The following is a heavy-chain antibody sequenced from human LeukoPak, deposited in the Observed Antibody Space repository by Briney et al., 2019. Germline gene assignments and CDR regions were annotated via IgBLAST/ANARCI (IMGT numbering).Heavy chain of an antibody. J-gene: IGHJ4*02. Sequence: SETLSLTCAVSGGSISSGGYSWSWIRQPPGKGLEWIGYIYHSGSTYYNPSLKSRVTISVDRSNNQFSLKLSSVTAADTAVYYCARGNDILTGYVFDYWGQGTLVTVSS. D-gene: IGHD3-9*01. CDR3: ARGNDILTGYVFDY. V-gene: IGHV4-30-2*01. CDR1: GGSISSGGYS. CDR2: IYHSGST.